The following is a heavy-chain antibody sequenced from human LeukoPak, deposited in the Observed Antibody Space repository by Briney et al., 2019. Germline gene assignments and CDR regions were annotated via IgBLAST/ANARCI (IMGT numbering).Heavy chain of an antibody. V-gene: IGHV4-34*01. CDR2: INHSGST. CDR1: GGSFSGYY. CDR3: ARVSAAGHWFDP. D-gene: IGHD6-13*01. J-gene: IGHJ5*02. Sequence: TSETLSLTCAVYGGSFSGYYWSWIRQPPGKGLEWIGEINHSGSTNYNPSLKSRVTISVDTSKNQFSLKLSSVTAADTAVYYCARVSAAGHWFDPWGQGTLVTVSS.